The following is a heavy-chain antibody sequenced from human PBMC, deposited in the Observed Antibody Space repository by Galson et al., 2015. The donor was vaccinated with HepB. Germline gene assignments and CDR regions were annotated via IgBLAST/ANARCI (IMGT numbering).Heavy chain of an antibody. Sequence: SVKVSCKASGYTFTSYAMHWVRQAPGQRLEWMGWINAGNGNTKYSQKFQGRVTITRDTSASTAYMELSSLRSEDTAVYYCASSRHGYYSSTSCYIDAFDIWGQGTMVTVSS. CDR1: GYTFTSYA. CDR2: INAGNGNT. CDR3: ASSRHGYYSSTSCYIDAFDI. J-gene: IGHJ3*02. D-gene: IGHD2-2*02. V-gene: IGHV1-3*01.